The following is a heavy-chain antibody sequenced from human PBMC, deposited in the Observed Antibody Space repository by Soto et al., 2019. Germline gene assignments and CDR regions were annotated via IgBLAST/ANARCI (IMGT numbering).Heavy chain of an antibody. Sequence: SLKVSCKASGGTFSSYAISWVRQAPGQGLEWMGGIIPILGTANYAQKFQGRVTITADESTSTAYMELSSLRSEDTAVYYCARDRSEVVPAAIGYYYYGMDAWGQGPTVTVSS. J-gene: IGHJ6*02. CDR1: GGTFSSYA. CDR2: IIPILGTA. D-gene: IGHD2-2*01. CDR3: ARDRSEVVPAAIGYYYYGMDA. V-gene: IGHV1-69*13.